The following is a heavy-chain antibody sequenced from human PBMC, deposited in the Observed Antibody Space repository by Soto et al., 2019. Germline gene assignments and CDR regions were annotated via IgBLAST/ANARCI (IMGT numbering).Heavy chain of an antibody. J-gene: IGHJ3*02. Sequence: QVQLQESGPGLVKPSQTLSLTCTVSGGSISSGGYYWSWIRQHPGKGLEWIGYIYYSGSTYYNPSLKRRVTIPVDTSKNQFSLKLSAVTAADTAVYYCARTVTPYCSGGSCYFDAFDIWGQGTMVTVSS. V-gene: IGHV4-31*03. CDR3: ARTVTPYCSGGSCYFDAFDI. D-gene: IGHD2-15*01. CDR1: GGSISSGGYY. CDR2: IYYSGST.